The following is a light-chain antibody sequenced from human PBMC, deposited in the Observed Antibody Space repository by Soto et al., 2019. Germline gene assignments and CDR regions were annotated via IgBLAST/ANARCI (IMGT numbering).Light chain of an antibody. CDR1: SSDVGGYRS. J-gene: IGLJ1*01. Sequence: SVLTQPASVSGSPWQSITISCTGTSSDVGGYRSVSWYQHHPGKAPNLIIYEVSDRPSGVSHRFSCSKSGRTVSLTISGPQAEDEANYYCPSYANVKISVFGTRTKVTVL. CDR3: PSYANVKISV. V-gene: IGLV2-14*01. CDR2: EVS.